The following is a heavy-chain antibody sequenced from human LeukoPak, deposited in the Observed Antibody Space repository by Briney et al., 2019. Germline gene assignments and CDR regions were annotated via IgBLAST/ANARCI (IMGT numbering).Heavy chain of an antibody. D-gene: IGHD4-23*01. CDR3: ACWGGGNQGH. Sequence: ASVKVSCKASGYTFTSYYMHWVRQAPGQGLEWMGRINPNSGDTIYAQNFQGRVTVTRDTSISTAYMELSRLRSDDTAVYYCACWGGGNQGHWGQGTLVTVSS. J-gene: IGHJ4*02. CDR2: INPNSGDT. V-gene: IGHV1-2*06. CDR1: GYTFTSYY.